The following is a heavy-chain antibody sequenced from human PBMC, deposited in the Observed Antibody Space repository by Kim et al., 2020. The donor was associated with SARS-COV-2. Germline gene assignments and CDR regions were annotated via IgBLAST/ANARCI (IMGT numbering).Heavy chain of an antibody. CDR1: GFTFSSYW. Sequence: GGSLRLSCAASGFTFSSYWMHWVRQAPGKGLVWVSRINSDGSSTSYADSVKGRFTISRDNAKNTLYLQMNSLRAEDTAVYYCARGDILTGYRRRYYYYYGMDVWGQGTTVTVSS. D-gene: IGHD3-9*01. CDR3: ARGDILTGYRRRYYYYYGMDV. CDR2: INSDGSST. J-gene: IGHJ6*02. V-gene: IGHV3-74*01.